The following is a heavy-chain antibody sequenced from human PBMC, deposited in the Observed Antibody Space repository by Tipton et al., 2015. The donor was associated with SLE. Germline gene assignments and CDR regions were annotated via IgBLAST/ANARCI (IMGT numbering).Heavy chain of an antibody. Sequence: TLSLTCTVSGGSISSGSYHWSWIRQPAGKGLEWIGHIYTSGSTNYNPSLKSRVTISVDTSKNQFSLKLSSVTAADTAVYYFARDFWSQIVGAGGAFHSWGQGTMVTVSS. CDR2: IYTSGST. D-gene: IGHD1-26*01. CDR1: GGSISSGSYH. J-gene: IGHJ3*02. V-gene: IGHV4-61*09. CDR3: ARDFWSQIVGAGGAFHS.